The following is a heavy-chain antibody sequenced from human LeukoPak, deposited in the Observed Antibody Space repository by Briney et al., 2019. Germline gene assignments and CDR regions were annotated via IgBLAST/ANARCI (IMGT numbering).Heavy chain of an antibody. CDR2: ISGSGGST. J-gene: IGHJ4*02. Sequence: PGGSLRLSCAASGFTFSSYAMSWVRQAPGKGLEWVSAISGSGGSTYYADSVKGRFTISRDNSKNTLYLQMNSLRAEDTAVYYCTRVLNTREYGNYVDYWGQGTLVTVSS. CDR3: TRVLNTREYGNYVDY. D-gene: IGHD2-8*01. V-gene: IGHV3-23*01. CDR1: GFTFSSYA.